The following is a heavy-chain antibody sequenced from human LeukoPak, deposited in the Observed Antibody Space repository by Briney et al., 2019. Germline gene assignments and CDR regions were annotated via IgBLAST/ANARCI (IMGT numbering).Heavy chain of an antibody. CDR3: ARRQGTTLSFDY. D-gene: IGHD1-1*01. V-gene: IGHV1-58*01. Sequence: SVKVSCKASGFTFTSSAVQWVRQARGQGLEWIGWIVVGSGNTNYAQKLQGRVTMTTETSTSTAYMELRSLRSDDTAVYYCARRQGTTLSFDYWGQGTLVTVSS. CDR2: IVVGSGNT. J-gene: IGHJ4*02. CDR1: GFTFTSSA.